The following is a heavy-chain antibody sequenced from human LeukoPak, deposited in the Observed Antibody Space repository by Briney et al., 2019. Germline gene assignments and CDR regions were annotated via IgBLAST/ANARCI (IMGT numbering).Heavy chain of an antibody. V-gene: IGHV3-74*01. J-gene: IGHJ4*02. D-gene: IGHD1-26*01. Sequence: GRTLRLSCAASGFTFSDYYISWIRQAPGKGLVWVSRISSAGGTTSYAGSVKGRFTISRDNAKSTLYLQMKSLRPEYTAVYYCGRGGGTYFDYSGQGTLVTVSS. CDR3: GRGGGTYFDY. CDR2: ISSAGGTT. CDR1: GFTFSDYY.